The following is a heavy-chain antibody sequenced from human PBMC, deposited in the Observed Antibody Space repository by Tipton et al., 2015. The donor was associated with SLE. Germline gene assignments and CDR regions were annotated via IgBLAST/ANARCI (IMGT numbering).Heavy chain of an antibody. J-gene: IGHJ4*02. D-gene: IGHD3-3*01. V-gene: IGHV3-30-3*02. CDR2: ISYDGSNK. CDR3: AKSAPYYDFWSGSYYFDY. Sequence: SLRLSCAASGFTFSSYAMHWVRQAPGKGLEWVAVISYDGSNKYYADSVKGRFTISRDNSKNTLYLQMNSLRAEDTAVYYCAKSAPYYDFWSGSYYFDYWGQGTLVTVSS. CDR1: GFTFSSYA.